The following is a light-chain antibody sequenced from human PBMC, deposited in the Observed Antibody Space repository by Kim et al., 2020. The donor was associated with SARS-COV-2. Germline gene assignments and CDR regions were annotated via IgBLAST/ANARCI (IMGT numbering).Light chain of an antibody. CDR2: QDS. CDR3: QAWDSSTAE. Sequence: VSPGQTASITCSGDKLGDKYACWYQQKPGQSPVLVIYQDSKRPLGIPERFSGSNSGNTATLTISGTQAMDEADYYCQAWDSSTAEFGGGTQLTVL. V-gene: IGLV3-1*01. J-gene: IGLJ2*01. CDR1: KLGDKY.